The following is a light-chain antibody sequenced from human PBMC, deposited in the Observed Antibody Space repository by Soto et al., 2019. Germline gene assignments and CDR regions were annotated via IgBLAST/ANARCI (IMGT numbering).Light chain of an antibody. CDR3: QQRSNWPPYT. Sequence: EIVLTQSPATLSLSPGERATLSCRASQSVSRYLAWYQQKPGQAPRLLIYDASNWATGIPARFSGSGSGTDFTLTISSLEPEDFAVYYCQQRSNWPPYTFGQGTKLEIK. J-gene: IGKJ2*01. CDR2: DAS. V-gene: IGKV3-11*01. CDR1: QSVSRY.